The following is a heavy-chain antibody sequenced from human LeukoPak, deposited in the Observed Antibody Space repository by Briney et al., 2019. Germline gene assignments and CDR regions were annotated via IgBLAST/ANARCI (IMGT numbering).Heavy chain of an antibody. CDR3: ARDSSGYFRSGIDY. V-gene: IGHV4-34*01. J-gene: IGHJ4*02. CDR2: INHSGST. Sequence: KTSETLSLTCAVYAGSFSGYYWSWIRQPPGKGLEWIGEINHSGSTNYNPSLKSRVTISVDTSKNQFSLKLSSVTAADTAVYYCARDSSGYFRSGIDYWGQGTLVTVSS. D-gene: IGHD3-22*01. CDR1: AGSFSGYY.